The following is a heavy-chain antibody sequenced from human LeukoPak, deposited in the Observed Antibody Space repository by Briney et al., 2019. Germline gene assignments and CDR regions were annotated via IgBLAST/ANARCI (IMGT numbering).Heavy chain of an antibody. J-gene: IGHJ6*03. CDR2: ISSSTGTI. Sequence: GGSLRLSCAASGFTFSSYSMNWVRQAPGKGLEWVSYISSSTGTIYYADSVKGRFTISRDNAKNSLYLQMNSLGAEDTAVYYCARTNYMDVWGKGTTVTVSS. CDR3: ARTNYMDV. CDR1: GFTFSSYS. V-gene: IGHV3-48*01.